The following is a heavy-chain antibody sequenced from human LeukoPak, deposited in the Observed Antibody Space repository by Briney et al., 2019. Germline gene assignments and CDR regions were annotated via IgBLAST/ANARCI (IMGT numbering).Heavy chain of an antibody. J-gene: IGHJ3*02. CDR2: TYYRSKWYN. D-gene: IGHD2-2*01. Sequence: SQTLSLTCAISGDSVSSNSAAWNWIRQSPSRGLEWLGRTYYRSKWYNDYAVSVKSRITINPDTSKNQFSLKLSSVTAADTAVYYCARIYCSSTSCWNNDAFDIWGQGTMVTVSS. CDR1: GDSVSSNSAA. V-gene: IGHV6-1*01. CDR3: ARIYCSSTSCWNNDAFDI.